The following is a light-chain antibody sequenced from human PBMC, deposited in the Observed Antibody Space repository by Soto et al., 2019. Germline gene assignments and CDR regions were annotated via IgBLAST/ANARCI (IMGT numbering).Light chain of an antibody. Sequence: QSVLTQSPSASATPGQRVTISCSGGSSNIGRNVVNWYQQFPGTAPKLLMYSNSQRTPGIPERFSASKSGTSASLAISGLQSEDEADYYCAAWDDSLSGYVFGTGTKLTVL. CDR2: SNS. CDR1: SSNIGRNV. CDR3: AAWDDSLSGYV. V-gene: IGLV1-44*01. J-gene: IGLJ1*01.